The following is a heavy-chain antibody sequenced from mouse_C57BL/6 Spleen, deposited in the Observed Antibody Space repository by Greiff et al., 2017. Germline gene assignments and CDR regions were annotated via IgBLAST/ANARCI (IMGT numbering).Heavy chain of an antibody. Sequence: DVKLVESGGGLVKPGGSLKLSCAASGFTFSSYAMSWVRQTPEKRLEWVATISDGGSYTYYPDNVKGRFTISRDNAKNNLYLQMSHLKSEDTAMYYCARLNWGRGYFDGWGTGTTVTVAS. D-gene: IGHD4-1*01. V-gene: IGHV5-4*03. CDR2: ISDGGSYT. CDR3: ARLNWGRGYFDG. CDR1: GFTFSSYA. J-gene: IGHJ1*03.